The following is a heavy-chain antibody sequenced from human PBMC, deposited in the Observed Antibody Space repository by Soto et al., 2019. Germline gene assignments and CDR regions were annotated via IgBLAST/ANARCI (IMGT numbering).Heavy chain of an antibody. Sequence: QITLKESGPTLVKPTQTLTLTCTFSGFSLSTTGVGVGWIRQPPGKALEWLALIYWDDDKRYSPSLKSRLTITKDTSKNHVVLTMTNMDPVDTATYYCAPRRLTHLSQYFDYWGQGTLVTVSS. CDR2: IYWDDDK. CDR3: APRRLTHLSQYFDY. J-gene: IGHJ4*02. V-gene: IGHV2-5*02. D-gene: IGHD3-16*01. CDR1: GFSLSTTGVG.